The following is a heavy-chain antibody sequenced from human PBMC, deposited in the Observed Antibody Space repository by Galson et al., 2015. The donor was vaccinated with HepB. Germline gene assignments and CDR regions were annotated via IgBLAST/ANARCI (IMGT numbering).Heavy chain of an antibody. Sequence: CAISGDSVSSNSAAWNWIRQSPSRGLEWLGRTYYRTKWYNDYAVSVKSRITINPDTSKNQFSLQLNSVTPEDTAVYYCARDARQWLAGGYMDVWGKGTTVTVSS. J-gene: IGHJ6*03. CDR1: GDSVSSNSAA. D-gene: IGHD6-19*01. CDR2: TYYRTKWYN. V-gene: IGHV6-1*01. CDR3: ARDARQWLAGGYMDV.